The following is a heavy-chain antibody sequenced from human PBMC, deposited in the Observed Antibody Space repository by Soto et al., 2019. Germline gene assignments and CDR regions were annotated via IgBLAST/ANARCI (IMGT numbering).Heavy chain of an antibody. V-gene: IGHV3-23*01. CDR2: ITGSGGST. CDR1: GFTFSSYA. Sequence: EARLLESGGALVQPGGSLRLSCAASGFTFSSYAMSWVRQAPGKGLEWVSVITGSGGSTKYADYVIGRFTISRDNSKNTLFLQMNSVRAEDAAVYYCANARYTDGWYQFDYWGQGTLVTVSS. J-gene: IGHJ4*02. CDR3: ANARYTDGWYQFDY. D-gene: IGHD6-19*01.